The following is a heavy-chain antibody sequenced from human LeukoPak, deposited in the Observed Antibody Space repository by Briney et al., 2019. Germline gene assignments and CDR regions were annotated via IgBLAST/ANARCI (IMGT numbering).Heavy chain of an antibody. J-gene: IGHJ4*02. CDR2: ISGSGGST. V-gene: IGHV3-23*01. D-gene: IGHD1-26*01. CDR1: GLTFSSYW. Sequence: GGTLRLSCAASGLTFSSYWMHWVRQAPGKGLEWVSTISGSGGSTYYADSVKGRFTISRDNSKNTLYLQMNSLRAEDTAVYYCATAPSGSYFDYWGQGTLVTVSS. CDR3: ATAPSGSYFDY.